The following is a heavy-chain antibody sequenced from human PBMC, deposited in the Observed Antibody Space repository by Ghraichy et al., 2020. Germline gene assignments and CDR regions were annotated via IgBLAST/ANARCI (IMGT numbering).Heavy chain of an antibody. Sequence: GESLNISCVASGLMFSPNTMNWVRQAPGKGLEWVSSISSSTRYIYYADSVKGRFTISRDNAQNSLYLQMNSLRAEDTAVYYCAREYDSGYDVSSSMYYYYYGMDVWGQGTAVTVSS. D-gene: IGHD5-12*01. V-gene: IGHV3-21*01. J-gene: IGHJ6*02. CDR2: ISSSTRYI. CDR1: GLMFSPNT. CDR3: AREYDSGYDVSSSMYYYYYGMDV.